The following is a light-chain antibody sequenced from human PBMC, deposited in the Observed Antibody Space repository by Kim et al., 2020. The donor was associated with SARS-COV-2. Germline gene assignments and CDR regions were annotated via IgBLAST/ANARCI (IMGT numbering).Light chain of an antibody. J-gene: IGLJ2*01. V-gene: IGLV3-19*01. Sequence: ALGQTVRITCQGDSLRNYYASWYQQKPGQAPVVVIYGKNNRLSGIPDRFSGSTSGNTDSLPITGAQGVDEAVYYCNSRDSSTNHLVFGGETKLT. CDR2: GKN. CDR3: NSRDSSTNHLV. CDR1: SLRNYY.